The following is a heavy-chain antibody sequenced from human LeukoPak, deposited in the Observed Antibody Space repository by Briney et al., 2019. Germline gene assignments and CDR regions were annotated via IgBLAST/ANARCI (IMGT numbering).Heavy chain of an antibody. D-gene: IGHD6-25*01. J-gene: IGHJ3*02. Sequence: NTGGSLRLSCTASGFTFGDYAMSWIRQPPGKGLECIGYIYNSGSTNYNPSLKSRVSISVDTSKNQFSLKLSSVTAADTAVYYCARSAIDAFDIWGQGTMVTVSS. CDR1: GFTFGDYA. CDR2: IYNSGST. V-gene: IGHV4-59*08. CDR3: ARSAIDAFDI.